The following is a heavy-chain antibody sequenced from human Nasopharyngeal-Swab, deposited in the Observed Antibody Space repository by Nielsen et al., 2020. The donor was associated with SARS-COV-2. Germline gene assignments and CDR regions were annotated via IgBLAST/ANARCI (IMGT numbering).Heavy chain of an antibody. CDR1: GFTFSSYA. V-gene: IGHV3-30-3*01. CDR3: AGGTGTPFDY. CDR2: ISYDGSNK. Sequence: GESLKISCAASGFTFSSYAMHWVRQAPGKGLEWVAVISYDGSNKYYADSVKGRFTISRDNSKNTLYLQMNSLRAEDTAVYYCAGGTGTPFDYWGQGTLVTVSS. J-gene: IGHJ4*02. D-gene: IGHD2-8*02.